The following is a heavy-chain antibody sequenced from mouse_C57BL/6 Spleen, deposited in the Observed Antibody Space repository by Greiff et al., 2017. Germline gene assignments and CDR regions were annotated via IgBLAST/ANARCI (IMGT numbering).Heavy chain of an antibody. CDR1: GYTFTDYN. V-gene: IGHV1-18*01. CDR2: INPNNGGT. CDR3: ARVDYDYDGWFAY. Sequence: VHVKQSGPELVKPGASVKIPCKASGYTFTDYNMDWVKQSHGKSLEWIGDINPNNGGTIYNQKFKGKATLTVDKSSSTAYMELRSLTSEDTAVYYCARVDYDYDGWFAYWGQGTLVTVPA. J-gene: IGHJ3*01. D-gene: IGHD2-4*01.